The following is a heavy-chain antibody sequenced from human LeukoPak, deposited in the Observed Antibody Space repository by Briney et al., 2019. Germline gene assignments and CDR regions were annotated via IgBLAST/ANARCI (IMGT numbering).Heavy chain of an antibody. J-gene: IGHJ4*02. CDR2: ISGSGGST. V-gene: IGHV3-23*01. D-gene: IGHD3-22*01. CDR3: AKPIAMIVGCPSR. Sequence: GGSLSLSCAASGLTFSIYAMSWGRQAPGGGREWVSAISGSGGSTYYADSVKRRLTISRENSTNTLYLQMKSRRAADTAVYYCAKPIAMIVGCPSRWGQGTLVTVSS. CDR1: GLTFSIYA.